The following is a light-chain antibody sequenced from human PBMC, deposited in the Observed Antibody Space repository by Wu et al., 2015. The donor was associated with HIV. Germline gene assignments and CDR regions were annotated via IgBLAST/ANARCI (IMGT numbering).Light chain of an antibody. V-gene: IGKV3-11*01. CDR3: QQRSNWPLT. Sequence: EIVLTQSPATLSLSPGERATLSCRASQSVSRYLAWYQQKLGQAPRLLIYDASNRATDIPARFSGSGSETDFTLVISSLEPEDFAVYYCQQRSNWPLTFGGGTKVEIK. J-gene: IGKJ4*01. CDR1: QSVSRY. CDR2: DAS.